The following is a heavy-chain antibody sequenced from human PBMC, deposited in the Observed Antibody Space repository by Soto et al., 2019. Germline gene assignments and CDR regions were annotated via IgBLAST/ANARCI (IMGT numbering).Heavy chain of an antibody. CDR2: ISAYNGNT. V-gene: IGHV1-18*04. CDR3: ARVLPDALSLPARPIWFDP. Sequence: GASVKVSCNASGYTFTSYGIRWVRQGPGQGLEWMGWISAYNGNTNYAQTLQGRVTMTTDTSTSTAYMELRSLRSDATAVYYCARVLPDALSLPARPIWFDPWGQGTLVTVSS. J-gene: IGHJ5*02. CDR1: GYTFTSYG. D-gene: IGHD6-6*01.